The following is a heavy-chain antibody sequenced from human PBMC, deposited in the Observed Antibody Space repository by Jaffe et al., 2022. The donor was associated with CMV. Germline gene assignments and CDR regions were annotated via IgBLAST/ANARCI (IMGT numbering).Heavy chain of an antibody. CDR2: ISSSSSYT. CDR3: ARVGTMVRGVTDYYYMDV. CDR1: GFTFSDYY. Sequence: QVQLVESGGGLVKPGGSLRLSCAASGFTFSDYYMSWIRQAPGKGLEWVSYISSSSSYTNYADSVKGRFTISRDNAKNSLYLQMNSLRAEDTAVYYCARVGTMVRGVTDYYYMDVWGKGTTVTVSS. D-gene: IGHD3-10*01. V-gene: IGHV3-11*06. J-gene: IGHJ6*03.